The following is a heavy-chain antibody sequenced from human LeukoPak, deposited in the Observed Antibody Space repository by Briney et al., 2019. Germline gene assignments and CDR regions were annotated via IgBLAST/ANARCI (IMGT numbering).Heavy chain of an antibody. CDR1: GFTFSTYA. CDR2: ISYDGSNK. V-gene: IGHV3-30*04. J-gene: IGHJ4*02. D-gene: IGHD4/OR15-4a*01. Sequence: PGGSLRLSCAASGFTFSTYAMTWVRQAPGKGLEWVSVISYDGSNKYYADSVKGRFTISRDNSRNTLHLQVNSLRAEDTAVYYCARIPAVYGGYFDFWGQGTLVTVSS. CDR3: ARIPAVYGGYFDF.